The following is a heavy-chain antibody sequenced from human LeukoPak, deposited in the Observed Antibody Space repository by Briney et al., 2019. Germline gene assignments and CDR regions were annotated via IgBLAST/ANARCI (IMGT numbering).Heavy chain of an antibody. CDR3: AMMITWGGVIAVDAFDI. CDR2: ISAYNGNT. J-gene: IGHJ3*02. Sequence: ASVKVSCKASGYTFTSYGISWVRQAPGQGLEWMGWISAYNGNTNYAQKLQGRVTKTTDTSTSTAYMELRSLRSDDTAVYYCAMMITWGGVIAVDAFDIWGQGTMVTVSS. V-gene: IGHV1-18*01. D-gene: IGHD3-16*02. CDR1: GYTFTSYG.